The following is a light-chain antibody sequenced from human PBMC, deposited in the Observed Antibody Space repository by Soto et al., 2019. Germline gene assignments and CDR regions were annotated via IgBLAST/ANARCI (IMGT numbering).Light chain of an antibody. CDR1: SSDVGGYNY. V-gene: IGLV2-8*01. J-gene: IGLJ1*01. CDR3: TSFTSSXTFV. Sequence: QSALTQPPSASGSPGQSVAISCTGTSSDVGGYNYVSWYQQHPGKAPKLMIYEVNKRPSGVHDRFSGSKSGNTASLTVSGLQAEDAADYYCTSFTSSXTFVFGTGTKVXV. CDR2: EVN.